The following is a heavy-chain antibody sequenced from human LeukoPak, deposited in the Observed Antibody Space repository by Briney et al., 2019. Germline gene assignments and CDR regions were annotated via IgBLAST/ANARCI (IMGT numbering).Heavy chain of an antibody. D-gene: IGHD2-8*01. J-gene: IGHJ3*02. CDR2: IIPILGIA. CDR3: ARGVSSYPTYAFDI. CDR1: GGTFSSYT. Sequence: GASVKVSCKASGGTFSSYTISWVRQAPGQGLEWMGRIIPILGIANYAQKFQGRVTITADKSTSTAYMELSSLRSEDTAVYYCARGVSSYPTYAFDIWGQGTMVTVSS. V-gene: IGHV1-69*02.